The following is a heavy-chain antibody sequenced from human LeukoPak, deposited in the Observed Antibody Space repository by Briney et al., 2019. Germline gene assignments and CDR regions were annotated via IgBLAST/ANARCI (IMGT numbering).Heavy chain of an antibody. D-gene: IGHD3-10*01. J-gene: IGHJ5*02. Sequence: SETLSLTCAVYGGSFSSYYWSWIRQPAGKGLEWIGRIYTSGSTNYNPSLKSRVTMSVDTSKNQFSLKLSSVTAADTAVYYCARDRFPTYYYGSGSYYGWFDPWGQGTLVTVSS. V-gene: IGHV4-4*07. CDR3: ARDRFPTYYYGSGSYYGWFDP. CDR1: GGSFSSYY. CDR2: IYTSGST.